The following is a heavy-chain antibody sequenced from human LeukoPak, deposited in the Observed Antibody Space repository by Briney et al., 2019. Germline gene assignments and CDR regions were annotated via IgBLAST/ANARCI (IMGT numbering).Heavy chain of an antibody. V-gene: IGHV4-39*01. CDR1: DGSISSSSYY. D-gene: IGHD1-26*01. Sequence: SQTLFLTCTVSDGSISSSSYYWGWIRQPPGKGLEWIGSIYYSGSTYYNPSLKSRVTISVDTSKNQFSLKLSSVTAADTAVYYCARHRSHEWELLFWFDPWGQGTLVTVSS. CDR3: ARHRSHEWELLFWFDP. J-gene: IGHJ5*02. CDR2: IYYSGST.